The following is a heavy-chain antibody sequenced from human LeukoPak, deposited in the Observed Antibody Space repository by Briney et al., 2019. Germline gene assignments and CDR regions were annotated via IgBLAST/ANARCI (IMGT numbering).Heavy chain of an antibody. V-gene: IGHV4-59*08. CDR3: ARRGGYYDSSGYYYDFDY. CDR1: GGSISRYY. Sequence: SETLSLTCTVSGGSISRYYWSWIRQPPGKGLEWIGYIYYSGSTNYNPSLKSRVTISVDTSKNQFSLKLSSVTAADTAVYYCARRGGYYDSSGYYYDFDYWGQGTLVTVSS. J-gene: IGHJ4*02. D-gene: IGHD3-22*01. CDR2: IYYSGST.